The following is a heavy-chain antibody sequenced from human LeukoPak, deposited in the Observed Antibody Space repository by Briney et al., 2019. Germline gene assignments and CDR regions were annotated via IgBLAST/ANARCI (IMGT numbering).Heavy chain of an antibody. CDR1: GGSISSSSYY. V-gene: IGHV4-39*07. J-gene: IGHJ6*02. Sequence: PSETLSLTCTVSGGSISSSSYYWGWIRQPPGKGLEWIGSIYYSGSTYYSPSLKSRVTISVDTSKNQFSLKLSSVTAADTAVYYCARDGTDDYGDYGMDVWGQGTTVTVSS. CDR3: ARDGTDDYGDYGMDV. D-gene: IGHD4-17*01. CDR2: IYYSGST.